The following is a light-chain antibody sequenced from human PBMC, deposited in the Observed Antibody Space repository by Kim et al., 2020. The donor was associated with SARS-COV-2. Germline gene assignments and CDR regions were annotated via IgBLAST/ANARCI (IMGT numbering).Light chain of an antibody. CDR2: DTQ. Sequence: PAGRVTHPCTSSTGACTHGHYPYWVQQKPGQAPRTLIYDTQNKHSWTPARFSGSLLGGKAALTLSGAQPEDEAEYYCLLSYSDVAVFGGGTQLTVL. CDR3: LLSYSDVAV. CDR1: TGACTHGHY. J-gene: IGLJ3*02. V-gene: IGLV7-46*01.